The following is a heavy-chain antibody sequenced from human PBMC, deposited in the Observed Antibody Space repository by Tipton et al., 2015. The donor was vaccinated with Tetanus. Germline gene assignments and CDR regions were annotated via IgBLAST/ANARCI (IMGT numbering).Heavy chain of an antibody. CDR1: GGAFSGYY. V-gene: IGHV4-34*01. J-gene: IGHJ4*02. D-gene: IGHD3-3*01. CDR3: ARAWSHWSAYYRG. Sequence: LRLSCAVNGGAFSGYYWTWIRQFPGKGLEWIGEINHSGTSNHNPSLKNRVTTSVDTSKHQFSLKLSSVTAADTAVYYCARAWSHWSAYYRGWGQGTLVTVSS. CDR2: INHSGTS.